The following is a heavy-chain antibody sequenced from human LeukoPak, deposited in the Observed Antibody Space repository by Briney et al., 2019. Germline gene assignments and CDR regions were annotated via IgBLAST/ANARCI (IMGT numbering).Heavy chain of an antibody. J-gene: IGHJ4*02. CDR3: TKDRYCTTTFCPLDY. CDR2: ISRDGGST. CDR1: GFTFDDYT. Sequence: GGSLRLSCAASGFTFDDYTFHWLPQAPGKGLEWVSLISRDGGSTYYADSVRGRFTISRDNSKNSLYLQMNSLRTEDTSLYYCTKDRYCTTTFCPLDYWGQGTLVTVSS. V-gene: IGHV3-43*01. D-gene: IGHD2-8*01.